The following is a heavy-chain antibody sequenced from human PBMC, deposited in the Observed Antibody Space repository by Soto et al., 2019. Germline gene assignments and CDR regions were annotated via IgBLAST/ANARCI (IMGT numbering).Heavy chain of an antibody. CDR1: GFTFSSYA. V-gene: IGHV3-23*01. CDR2: ISGSGGST. CDR3: AKTPRDYYDSSGYYSLVD. D-gene: IGHD3-22*01. J-gene: IGHJ4*02. Sequence: PGGSLRLSCAASGFTFSSYAMSWARQAPGKGLEWVSAISGSGGSTYYADSVKGRFTISRDNSKNTLYLQMNSLRAEDTAVYYCAKTPRDYYDSSGYYSLVDWGQGTLVTVSS.